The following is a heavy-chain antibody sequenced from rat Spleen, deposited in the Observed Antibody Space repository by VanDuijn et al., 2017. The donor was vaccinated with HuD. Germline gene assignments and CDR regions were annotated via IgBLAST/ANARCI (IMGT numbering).Heavy chain of an antibody. Sequence: EVQLVETGGGLVQPGRSLKLSCVASGFTFNRYWMYWVRQAPKKGLEWVATISYDGSRTYYRDSVKGRFTISRDNAKSTLYLQMDSLRSEDTATYYCARSLPDYWGQGVMVTVSS. J-gene: IGHJ2*01. D-gene: IGHD1-4*01. CDR1: GFTFNRYW. CDR3: ARSLPDY. CDR2: ISYDGSRT. V-gene: IGHV5-7*01.